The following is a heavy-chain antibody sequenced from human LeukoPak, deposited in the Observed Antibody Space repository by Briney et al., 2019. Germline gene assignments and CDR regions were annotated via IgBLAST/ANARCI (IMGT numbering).Heavy chain of an antibody. Sequence: KSGGSLRLSCAASGFTFSSYSMNWVRQAPGKGLEWVSSISSSSSYIYYADSVKGRFTISRDNAKNSLYLQMNSLRAEDTAVYYCAREPARRSASDAFDIWGQGTMVTVSS. CDR1: GFTFSSYS. CDR2: ISSSSSYI. CDR3: AREPARRSASDAFDI. V-gene: IGHV3-21*01. D-gene: IGHD2-2*01. J-gene: IGHJ3*02.